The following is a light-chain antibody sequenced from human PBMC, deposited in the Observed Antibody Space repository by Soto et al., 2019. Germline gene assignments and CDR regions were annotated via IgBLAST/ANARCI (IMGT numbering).Light chain of an antibody. J-gene: IGKJ2*01. Sequence: DIQMTQSPSSLSACVGDRVSITCRASQSISDYLNWYQQKVGKAPKLLVYAASTLQSGVPSRFSGSGSGTDFTLTISSLQPEDFATYYCQQTYTTPQTVGQGTKLEI. CDR1: QSISDY. CDR3: QQTYTTPQT. CDR2: AAS. V-gene: IGKV1-39*01.